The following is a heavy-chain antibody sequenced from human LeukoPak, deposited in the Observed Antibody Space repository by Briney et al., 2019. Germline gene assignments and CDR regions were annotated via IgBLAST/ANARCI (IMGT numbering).Heavy chain of an antibody. CDR1: EFTFSDYN. CDR2: ISSSSSYR. J-gene: IGHJ4*02. D-gene: IGHD3-22*01. CDR3: ARHYYDSGYPGIDC. V-gene: IGHV3-21*01. Sequence: GGSLRLSCAASEFTFSDYNMHWVRQAPGKGLGRVSYISSSSSYRYYADSVKGRFTISRDNAKNSLYLQMDSLRAEDTAVYYCARHYYDSGYPGIDCWGQGTLVTVSS.